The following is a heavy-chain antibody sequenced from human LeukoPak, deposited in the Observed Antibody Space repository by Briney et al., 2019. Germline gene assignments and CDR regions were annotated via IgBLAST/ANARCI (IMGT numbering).Heavy chain of an antibody. Sequence: SETLSLACTVSGGSISSYYWSWIRQPPGKGLEWIGYIYTSGSTNYNPSLKSRVTISVDTSKNQFSLKLSSVTAADTAVYYCARSDTAMVIFDYWGQGTLVTVSS. CDR2: IYTSGST. CDR3: ARSDTAMVIFDY. CDR1: GGSISSYY. V-gene: IGHV4-4*09. D-gene: IGHD5-18*01. J-gene: IGHJ4*02.